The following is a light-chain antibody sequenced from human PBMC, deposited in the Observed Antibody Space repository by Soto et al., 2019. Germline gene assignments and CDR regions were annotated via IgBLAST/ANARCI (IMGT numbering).Light chain of an antibody. Sequence: DIQLTQSPSSLSASVGDRVTITCRPSQAINKYLSWFRQKPGKAPKPLIYDVSTLQSGVPSRFSGSGSGTYFTLTMSCLQLDDFASYYCQQSLSTPWSFGQGTKVDIK. CDR2: DVS. J-gene: IGKJ1*01. V-gene: IGKV1-39*01. CDR3: QQSLSTPWS. CDR1: QAINKY.